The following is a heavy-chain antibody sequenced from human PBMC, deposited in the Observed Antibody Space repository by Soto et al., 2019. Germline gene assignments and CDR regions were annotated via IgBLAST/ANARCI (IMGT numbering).Heavy chain of an antibody. CDR3: AKKVNSGPGSQYFDY. Sequence: GGSLRLSCAASGFTFSSYSMSWVRQAPGKGLEWVSGFRSSGDDGTTYYADSVKGRFTISRDNSKNTLFLQMDNLRAEDTAIYYCAKKVNSGPGSQYFDYWGQGTLVTVSS. D-gene: IGHD3-10*01. V-gene: IGHV3-23*01. CDR2: FRSSGDDGTT. J-gene: IGHJ4*02. CDR1: GFTFSSYS.